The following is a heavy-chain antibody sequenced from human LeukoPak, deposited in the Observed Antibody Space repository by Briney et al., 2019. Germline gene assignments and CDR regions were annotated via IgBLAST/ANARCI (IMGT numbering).Heavy chain of an antibody. CDR3: XKGXXDSRPYXXXF. V-gene: IGHV3-23*01. Sequence: PGGSLRLSCVASGFTFDNYAMSWVRQAPGKGLEWVSAITGSGRDTYHADSVRGRFTISRDNSKNTLYMQMKSLRDEDMAVYYCXKGXXDSRPYXXXFWGXGTXVTX. CDR1: GFTFDNYA. CDR2: ITGSGRDT. J-gene: IGHJ3*01.